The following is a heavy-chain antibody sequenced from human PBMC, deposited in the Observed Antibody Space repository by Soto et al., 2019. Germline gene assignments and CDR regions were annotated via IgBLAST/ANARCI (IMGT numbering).Heavy chain of an antibody. J-gene: IGHJ3*02. CDR2: IYRGGTT. V-gene: IGHV3-53*04. CDR3: ARANDFNAFDI. Sequence: EVQLVESGGDLVQPGGSLRLSCVASGFSVNSGYMNWVRQAPGKGPQWVSVIYRGGTTYQPDSVKGRFTIARDDSKNALYLQMNSLKPEDTAVYYFARANDFNAFDIWGPGTMVTVSS. D-gene: IGHD2-21*02. CDR1: GFSVNSGY.